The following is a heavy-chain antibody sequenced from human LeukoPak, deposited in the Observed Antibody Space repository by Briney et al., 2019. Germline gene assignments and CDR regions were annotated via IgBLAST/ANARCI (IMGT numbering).Heavy chain of an antibody. CDR1: GYTVTSYG. Sequence: ASVEVSCKASGYTVTSYGISWVRQAPGQGLEWMGWISAYNGNTNYAQKLQGRVTITTDTSTRTAYMELRSLRSDDTAVYYCARDQVVGEINAEYFQHWGQGTLVTVSS. V-gene: IGHV1-18*01. D-gene: IGHD1-26*01. CDR3: ARDQVVGEINAEYFQH. CDR2: ISAYNGNT. J-gene: IGHJ1*01.